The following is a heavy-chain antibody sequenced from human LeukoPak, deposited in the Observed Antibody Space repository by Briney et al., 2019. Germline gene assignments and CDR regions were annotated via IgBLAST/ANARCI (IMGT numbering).Heavy chain of an antibody. J-gene: IGHJ4*02. CDR3: AKDGGPGWELRSGRDY. CDR2: ISYDGSNK. D-gene: IGHD1-26*01. Sequence: PGGSLRLSCAASGFTFSSYEMNWVRQAPGKGLECVAVISYDGSNKYYADSVKGRFTISRDNSKKTLYLQMNSLRAEDTAVYYCAKDGGPGWELRSGRDYWGQGTLVTVSS. V-gene: IGHV3-30*18. CDR1: GFTFSSYE.